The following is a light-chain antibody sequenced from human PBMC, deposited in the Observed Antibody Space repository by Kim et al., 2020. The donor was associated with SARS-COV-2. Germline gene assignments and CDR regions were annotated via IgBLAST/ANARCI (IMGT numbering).Light chain of an antibody. CDR1: SSDVVAYYF. CDR2: EVN. Sequence: GQSVTISCAGTSSDVVAYYFVSWYQQHPGKAPKLIIYEVNKRPSGVPDRFSGSKSGNTASLTVSGLQSEDEGDYYCSSYAGSNTGVFGTGTKVTVL. CDR3: SSYAGSNTGV. J-gene: IGLJ1*01. V-gene: IGLV2-8*01.